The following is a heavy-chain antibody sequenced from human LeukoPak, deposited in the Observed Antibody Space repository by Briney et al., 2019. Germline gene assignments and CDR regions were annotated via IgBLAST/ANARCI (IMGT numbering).Heavy chain of an antibody. Sequence: GGSLRLSCAASGFTFSSYWMGWVRQAPGKGLEWVANIKQDGSEKYYVDSVKGRFTISRDNAKSSLYLQMNSLRAEDTAVYYCARDFPYYYDISGYYQDYWGQGTLVTVSS. CDR3: ARDFPYYYDISGYYQDY. D-gene: IGHD3-22*01. V-gene: IGHV3-7*01. CDR1: GFTFSSYW. J-gene: IGHJ4*02. CDR2: IKQDGSEK.